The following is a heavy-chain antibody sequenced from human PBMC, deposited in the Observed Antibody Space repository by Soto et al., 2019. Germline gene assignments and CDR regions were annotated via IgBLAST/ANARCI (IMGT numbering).Heavy chain of an antibody. D-gene: IGHD3-22*01. CDR1: GYTFTSYA. V-gene: IGHV1-3*01. Sequence: QVQLVQSGAEVKKPGASVKVSCKASGYTFTSYAMHWVRQAPGQRLAGMGWINAGNGNTKYSQKFQGRVTITRDTAESTAYMELSSLRSEDTAVYYWARLGYYDSSGSIDYWGQGTLVTVSS. CDR2: INAGNGNT. CDR3: ARLGYYDSSGSIDY. J-gene: IGHJ4*02.